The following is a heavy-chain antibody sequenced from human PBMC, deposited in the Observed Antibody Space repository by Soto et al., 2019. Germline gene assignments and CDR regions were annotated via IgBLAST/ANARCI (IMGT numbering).Heavy chain of an antibody. V-gene: IGHV4-4*02. CDR1: SGSISSSNW. J-gene: IGHJ4*02. CDR2: IYHSGST. CDR3: ARGGGSGSYYRLPNY. Sequence: QVQLQESGPGLVKPSGTLSLTYAVSSGSISSSNWWSWVRQPPGKGLEWIGEIYHSGSTNSNPSLKSRVTISVDKSKNQSSLKLSSVTAADTAVYYCARGGGSGSYYRLPNYWGQGTLVTVSS. D-gene: IGHD3-10*01.